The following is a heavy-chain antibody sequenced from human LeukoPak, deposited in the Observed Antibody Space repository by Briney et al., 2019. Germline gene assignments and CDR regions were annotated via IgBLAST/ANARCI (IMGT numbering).Heavy chain of an antibody. J-gene: IGHJ4*02. CDR3: ARLVRVTYILDY. CDR2: LFYSGST. CDR1: GGSMSSYY. V-gene: IGHV4-59*08. D-gene: IGHD2-21*02. Sequence: PSETLSLTCTVSGGSMSSYYWTWIRQPPGKGLGWIGYLFYSGSTHYNPSLKSRVTMSVDTSKNQFSLKLSSVTAADTAVYYCARLVRVTYILDYWGQGSLVTVSS.